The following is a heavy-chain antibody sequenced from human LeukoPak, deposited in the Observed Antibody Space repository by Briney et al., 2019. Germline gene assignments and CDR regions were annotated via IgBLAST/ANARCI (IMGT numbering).Heavy chain of an antibody. D-gene: IGHD1-26*01. J-gene: IGHJ4*02. CDR1: GGSFSGYY. CDR2: INHSGST. CDR3: ARRDSGSSLGCFDY. Sequence: SETLSLTCAVYGGSFSGYYWSWIRQPPGKGLEWIGEINHSGSTNYNPSLKSRVTISVDTSKNQLSLNLSSVTAADTAVYYCARRDSGSSLGCFDYWGQGTLVTVSS. V-gene: IGHV4-34*01.